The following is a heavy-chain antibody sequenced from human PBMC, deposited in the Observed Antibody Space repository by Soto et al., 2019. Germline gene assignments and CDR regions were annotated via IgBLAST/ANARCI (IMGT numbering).Heavy chain of an antibody. Sequence: EVQLVESGGGLVQPGGALRLSCAVSGFAFSSYWMHWVRQTPGKGLVWVSRINSDGTSTAYADSVKGRFTISRDNAKDTLYLEMNSLSAEDSAVYYCARDGWDLEWLLRVCSYMDVWGKGTTVTVSS. D-gene: IGHD3-3*01. CDR1: GFAFSSYW. V-gene: IGHV3-74*01. CDR2: INSDGTST. J-gene: IGHJ6*03. CDR3: ARDGWDLEWLLRVCSYMDV.